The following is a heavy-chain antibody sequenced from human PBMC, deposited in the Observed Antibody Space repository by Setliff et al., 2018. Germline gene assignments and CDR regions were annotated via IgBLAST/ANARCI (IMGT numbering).Heavy chain of an antibody. V-gene: IGHV4-38-2*01. D-gene: IGHD2-2*01. J-gene: IGHJ2*01. CDR3: ARTSTARYFDL. CDR2: VYYSGTT. Sequence: NPSETLSLTCAVSDFSVSSVYYWGWIRQSPGKGLEWIASVYYSGTTYYNPSLESRVTMSIDTSKSHFSLNLYSVTAADTAVYYCARTSTARYFDLWGRGTLVTVSS. CDR1: DFSVSSVYY.